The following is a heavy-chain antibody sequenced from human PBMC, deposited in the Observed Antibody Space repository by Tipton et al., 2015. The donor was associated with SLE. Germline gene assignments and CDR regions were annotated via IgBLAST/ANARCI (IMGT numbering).Heavy chain of an antibody. J-gene: IGHJ4*02. V-gene: IGHV3-23*01. D-gene: IGHD6-19*01. CDR2: VSSSGDKT. Sequence: SLRLSCAASGFTFDDYAMHWVRQAPGKGLEWVSAVSSSGDKTYYADSVKGRFTISRDNSKNTLYLQMNSLSADDTAVYYCAARSGRGWYYFDSWGRGTLVSLSS. CDR3: AARSGRGWYYFDS. CDR1: GFTFDDYA.